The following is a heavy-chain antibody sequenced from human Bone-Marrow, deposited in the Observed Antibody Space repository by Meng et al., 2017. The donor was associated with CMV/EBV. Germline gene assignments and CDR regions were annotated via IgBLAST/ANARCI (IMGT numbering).Heavy chain of an antibody. V-gene: IGHV3-21*01. CDR3: ASRYSSSRTHQHY. CDR1: GFTFSNYR. D-gene: IGHD6-13*01. J-gene: IGHJ4*02. Sequence: GGSLRLSCAASGFTFSNYRMNWVRQAPGKGLEWVASISSGGSYIFYADSVKGRFTISRDNAMNSLFLQMNSLRVEDTAVYYCASRYSSSRTHQHYWGQGTLVTVSS. CDR2: ISSGGSYI.